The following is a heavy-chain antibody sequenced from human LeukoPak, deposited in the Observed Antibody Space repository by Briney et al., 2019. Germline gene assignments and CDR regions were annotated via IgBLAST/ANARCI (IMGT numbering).Heavy chain of an antibody. Sequence: GGSLRLSCAASGFTVSSNYMTWVRQAPGQGLEWVSVIYFGGTTYYADSVKGRFTISRDNSKNTLYLQMNSLRAEDTAVYYCAKIPLDYWGQGTLVTVSS. J-gene: IGHJ4*02. V-gene: IGHV3-53*01. D-gene: IGHD2-2*02. CDR2: IYFGGTT. CDR3: AKIPLDY. CDR1: GFTVSSNY.